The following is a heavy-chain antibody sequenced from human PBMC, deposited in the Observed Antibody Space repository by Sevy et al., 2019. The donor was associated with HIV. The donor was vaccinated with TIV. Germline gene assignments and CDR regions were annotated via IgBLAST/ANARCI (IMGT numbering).Heavy chain of an antibody. CDR2: IYSGDST. D-gene: IGHD3-22*01. J-gene: IGHJ3*02. CDR3: ARLSVYYYDSSGYYTTGHAFDI. V-gene: IGHV3-53*01. Sequence: GGSLRLSCAASGFSVSNSYMSWVRQAPGKGLQWVSVIYSGDSTYYTDSVKGGFTISRDNSKNTLYIQMNSLKAEDTVVIYCARLSVYYYDSSGYYTTGHAFDIWGQGTMVTVSS. CDR1: GFSVSNSY.